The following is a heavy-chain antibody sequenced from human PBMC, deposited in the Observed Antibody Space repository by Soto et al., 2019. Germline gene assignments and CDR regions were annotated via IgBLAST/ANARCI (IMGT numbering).Heavy chain of an antibody. CDR3: ARWRRVAVHLGGFDY. CDR2: IYYSGST. D-gene: IGHD2-15*01. V-gene: IGHV4-31*03. Sequence: SETLSLTCTVSGGSISSGGYYWSWIRQHPGKGLEWIGYIYYSGSTYYNPSLKSRVTISVDTSKNQFSLKLSSVTAADTAVYYCARWRRVAVHLGGFDYWGQGTLVTVSS. J-gene: IGHJ4*02. CDR1: GGSISSGGYY.